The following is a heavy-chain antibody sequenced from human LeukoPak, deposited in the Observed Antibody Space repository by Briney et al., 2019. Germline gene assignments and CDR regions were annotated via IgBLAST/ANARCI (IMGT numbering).Heavy chain of an antibody. D-gene: IGHD2-21*01. J-gene: IGHJ6*03. CDR3: AVISYYYYYMDV. V-gene: IGHV4-39*07. Sequence: SETLSLTCIVSGGSISNSGYYWGWIRQPPGKGLDWIGSIYYSGSTYYNPSLKSRVTISVDTSKNQFSLKLSSVTAADTAVYYCAVISYYYYYMDVWGKGTTVTVSS. CDR1: GGSISNSGYY. CDR2: IYYSGST.